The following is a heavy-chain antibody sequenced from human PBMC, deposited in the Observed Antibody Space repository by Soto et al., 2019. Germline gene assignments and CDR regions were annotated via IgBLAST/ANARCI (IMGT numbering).Heavy chain of an antibody. CDR3: ARSQKLVPPGMDV. J-gene: IGHJ6*02. V-gene: IGHV3-33*01. Sequence: GGSLRLSCAASGFTFSSYGMHWVRQAPGKGLEWVAVIWYDGSNKYYADSVKGRFTISRDNSKNTLYLQMNSLRAEDTAVYYCARSQKLVPPGMDVWGQGTTVTVSS. CDR1: GFTFSSYG. CDR2: IWYDGSNK. D-gene: IGHD6-6*01.